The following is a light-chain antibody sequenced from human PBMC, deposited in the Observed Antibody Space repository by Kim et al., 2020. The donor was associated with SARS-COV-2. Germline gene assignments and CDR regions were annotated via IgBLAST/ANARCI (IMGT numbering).Light chain of an antibody. V-gene: IGKV1-27*01. CDR3: QQYEKTPWT. CDR2: AAP. CDR1: QGISNY. J-gene: IGKJ1*01. Sequence: GSVTDRDNITCRASQGISNYLAWYQQEPRDLPNRQIYAAPTLQWGVPSRFRGSGRGTDFIVTISSLEPKGVATYHCQQYEKTPWTIGQRTQVDSK.